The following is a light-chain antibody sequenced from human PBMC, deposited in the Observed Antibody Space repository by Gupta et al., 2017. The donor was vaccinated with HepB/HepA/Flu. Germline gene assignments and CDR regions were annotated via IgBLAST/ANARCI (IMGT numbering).Light chain of an antibody. CDR2: DVS. CDR3: CSYAGSYTFGVV. Sequence: QSALTQPRSVSGSPGQSVTISCTGTSSDVGGYNYVSWYQQHTGKAPKLMIYDVSKRPSGVPDRFSGSKSGNTASLTISGLQAEDEADYYCCSYAGSYTFGVVFGGGTKLTVL. CDR1: SSDVGGYNY. J-gene: IGLJ2*01. V-gene: IGLV2-11*01.